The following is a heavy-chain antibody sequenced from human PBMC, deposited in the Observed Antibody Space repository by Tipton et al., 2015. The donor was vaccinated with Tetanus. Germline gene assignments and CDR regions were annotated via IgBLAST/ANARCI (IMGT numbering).Heavy chain of an antibody. CDR1: GGSISSYY. Sequence: TLSLTCTVSGGSISSYYWSWIRQTPGKGLEWIGEINHSGGTNYNPSLKSRVSISVDTTKKQLYLNSTSVTAADTAVYYCAFKPDYFGTGSPPFDYWGQGPLVTVSS. D-gene: IGHD3-10*01. CDR3: AFKPDYFGTGSPPFDY. V-gene: IGHV4-34*01. J-gene: IGHJ4*02. CDR2: INHSGGT.